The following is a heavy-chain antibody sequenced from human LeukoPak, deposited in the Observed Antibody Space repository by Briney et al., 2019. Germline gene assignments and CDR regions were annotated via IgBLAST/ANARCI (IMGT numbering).Heavy chain of an antibody. CDR2: IIPIFGTA. CDR3: AREGVDCGGDCFDY. V-gene: IGHV1-69*13. J-gene: IGHJ4*02. D-gene: IGHD2-21*01. CDR1: GGTFSSYA. Sequence: ASVKVSCKASGGTFSSYAISWVRQAPGQGLEWMGGIIPIFGTANYAQKFRGRVTITADESTSTACMELSSLRSEGTAVYYCAREGVDCGGDCFDYWGQGTLVTVSS.